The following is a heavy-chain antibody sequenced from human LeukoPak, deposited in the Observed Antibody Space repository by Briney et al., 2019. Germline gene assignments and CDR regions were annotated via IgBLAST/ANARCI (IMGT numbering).Heavy chain of an antibody. J-gene: IGHJ4*02. V-gene: IGHV1-18*01. CDR1: GYTFTSYG. CDR3: ARDLYYYDSSGYIYFDY. D-gene: IGHD3-22*01. CDR2: ISAYNGNT. Sequence: ASVKVSCKASGYTFTSYGISWVRQAPGQGLEWMGWISAYNGNTNYAQKLQGRVTMTTDTSTSTAYMELRSLRSDGTAVYYCARDLYYYDSSGYIYFDYWGQGTLVTVSS.